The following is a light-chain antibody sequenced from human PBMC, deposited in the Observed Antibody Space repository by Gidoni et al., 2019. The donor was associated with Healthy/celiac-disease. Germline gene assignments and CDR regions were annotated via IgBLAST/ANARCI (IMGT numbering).Light chain of an antibody. J-gene: IGKJ2*03. CDR2: DAS. CDR1: QSVSSY. Sequence: EIAFTQSPATLPWAPGARATLSCRASQSVSSYVAWYQKKPGQAPRLLIYDASNRATGIAARFSGSGCGKDFTLTISSLEPEDFAVYYCQQRSNWLYRFGQGTKLEIK. V-gene: IGKV3-11*01. CDR3: QQRSNWLYR.